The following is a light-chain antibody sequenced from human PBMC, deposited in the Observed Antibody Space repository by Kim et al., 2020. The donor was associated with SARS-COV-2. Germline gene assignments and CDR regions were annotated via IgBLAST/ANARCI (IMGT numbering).Light chain of an antibody. CDR2: RAS. V-gene: IGKV3-20*01. CDR1: RRVTSNY. J-gene: IGKJ4*01. Sequence: SPRERATLSCRARRRVTSNYLAWYPQKPRQAPRLLIYRASSRATGIPDRFSGSGSGTDFTLTISRLEPEDFAVFYCQQYGSSPLTFGGGTKVDIK. CDR3: QQYGSSPLT.